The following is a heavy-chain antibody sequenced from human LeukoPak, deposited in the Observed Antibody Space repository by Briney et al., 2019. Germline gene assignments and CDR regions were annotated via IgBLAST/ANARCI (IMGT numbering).Heavy chain of an antibody. V-gene: IGHV3-15*01. CDR1: GFTFSNAW. Sequence: PGGSLRLSCAASGFTFSNAWMSWVRRAPGRGLEWVGRIKSKTDGGTTDYAAPVKGRFTISRDDSKNTLSLQMNSLKTEDTAVYYCTSRRHMFGGAFDIWGQGTMVTVSS. D-gene: IGHD3-16*01. CDR3: TSRRHMFGGAFDI. CDR2: IKSKTDGGTT. J-gene: IGHJ3*02.